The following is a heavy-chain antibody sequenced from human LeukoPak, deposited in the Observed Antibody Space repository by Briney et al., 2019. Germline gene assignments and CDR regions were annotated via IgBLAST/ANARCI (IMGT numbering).Heavy chain of an antibody. CDR2: IYYSGST. D-gene: IGHD6-19*01. CDR3: AREPNSSGWFGWFDP. J-gene: IGHJ5*02. CDR1: GFTFSSYS. V-gene: IGHV4-59*01. Sequence: GSLRLSCAASGFTFSSYSMNWVRQAPGKGLEWIGYIYYSGSTNYNPSLKSRVTISVDTSKNQFSLKLSSVTAADTAVYYCAREPNSSGWFGWFDPWGQGTLVTVSS.